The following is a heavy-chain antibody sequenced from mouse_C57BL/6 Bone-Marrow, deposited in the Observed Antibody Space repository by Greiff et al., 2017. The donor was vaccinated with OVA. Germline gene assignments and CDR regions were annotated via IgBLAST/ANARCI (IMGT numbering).Heavy chain of an antibody. Sequence: VKLMESGPELVKPGASVKISCKASGYAFSSSWMNWVKQRPGKGLEWIGRIYPGDGDTNYNGKFKGKATLTADKSSSTAYMQLSSLTSEDSAVYFCARYSGYSYYFDYWGRGTTLTVSS. J-gene: IGHJ2*01. CDR3: ARYSGYSYYFDY. CDR1: GYAFSSSW. D-gene: IGHD2-3*01. CDR2: IYPGDGDT. V-gene: IGHV1-82*01.